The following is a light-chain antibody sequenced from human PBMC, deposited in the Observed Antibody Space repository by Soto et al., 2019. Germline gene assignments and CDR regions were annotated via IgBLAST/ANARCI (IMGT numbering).Light chain of an antibody. CDR2: EVS. V-gene: IGLV2-23*02. CDR3: CAYACGSGYVL. Sequence: QSVLTQPASVSGSPGQSITISCTATSGDVGNYNLVSWYQQHPGKAPHLMIDEVSKRPSGVSNRFSGSKSGNTASLTISGLHAEDEAYYYCCAYACGSGYVLFGGGTKLTVL. J-gene: IGLJ3*02. CDR1: SGDVGNYNL.